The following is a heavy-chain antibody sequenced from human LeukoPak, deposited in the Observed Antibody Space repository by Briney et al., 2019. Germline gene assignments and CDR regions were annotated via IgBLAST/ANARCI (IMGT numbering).Heavy chain of an antibody. CDR1: GYTFANYG. CDR2: ISAHNGNT. Sequence: GASVKVSCKASGYTFANYGISWVRQAPGQGLEWMGWISAHNGNTEYAQKFQGRVTMTTDTSTSTAYMELRSLRSDDTAVYYCARDQRDGSGGSRSNYYFDYWGQGTLVTVSS. D-gene: IGHD3-22*01. V-gene: IGHV1-18*01. J-gene: IGHJ4*02. CDR3: ARDQRDGSGGSRSNYYFDY.